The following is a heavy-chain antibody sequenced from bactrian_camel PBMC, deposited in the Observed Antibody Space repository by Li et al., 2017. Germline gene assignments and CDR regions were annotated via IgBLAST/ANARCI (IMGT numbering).Heavy chain of an antibody. CDR2: TRVTSDGST. J-gene: IGHJ4*01. D-gene: IGHD3*01. V-gene: IGHV3S60*01. Sequence: HVQLVESGGGSVQAGGSLRLSCRVSGYTFDDADMGWYRQAPGSECELVSRTRVTSDGSTYYADSVKGRFTISQDKAKNTANLQMNSLKPEDTAMYYCAATKGYDCLSGSWSYDTRDHYWGQGTQVTV. CDR1: GYTFDDAD. CDR3: AATKGYDCLSGSWSYDTRDHY.